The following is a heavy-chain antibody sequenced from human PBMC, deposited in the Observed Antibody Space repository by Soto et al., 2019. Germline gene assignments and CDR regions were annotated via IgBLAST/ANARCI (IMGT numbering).Heavy chain of an antibody. CDR2: IWYDGSNK. J-gene: IGHJ1*01. V-gene: IGHV3-33*06. Sequence: HPGGSLRLSCAASGFTFSSYGMHWVRQAPGKGLEWVAVIWYDGSNKYYADSVKGRFTISRDNSKNTLYLQMNSLRAEDTDVYYCANSGTVESSLKHWGQGTLVTGSS. CDR1: GFTFSSYG. CDR3: ANSGTVESSLKH. D-gene: IGHD2-2*01.